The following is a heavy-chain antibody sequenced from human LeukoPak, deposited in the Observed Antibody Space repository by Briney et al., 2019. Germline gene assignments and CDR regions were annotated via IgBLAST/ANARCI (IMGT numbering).Heavy chain of an antibody. D-gene: IGHD2-2*02. CDR3: ARSWAPGYCSSITCYNFDY. CDR1: GGSVSTSHYY. Sequence: SETLSLTCTVSGGSVSTSHYYWGWIRQPPGKGREWIGYIYYSGRAYYNPSLKSRVTISVDTSKNEFSLKLSSVTAADTAVYYCARSWAPGYCSSITCYNFDYWGQGTLVTVSS. J-gene: IGHJ4*02. CDR2: IYYSGRA. V-gene: IGHV4-39*01.